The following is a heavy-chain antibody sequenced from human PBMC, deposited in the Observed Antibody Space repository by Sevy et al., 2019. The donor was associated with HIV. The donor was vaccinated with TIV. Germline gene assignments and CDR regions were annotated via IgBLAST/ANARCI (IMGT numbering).Heavy chain of an antibody. J-gene: IGHJ3*02. CDR3: VRGGYCSGGSCYSVAFDI. D-gene: IGHD2-15*01. CDR1: GFTFSDNN. CDR2: SRNKAISYST. V-gene: IGHV3-72*01. Sequence: GGSLRLSCVASGFTFSDNNMDWVRQAPGKGLEWVGRSRNKAISYSTEYAASVKGRLTISRDDSTKSLYLQMNSLKTEDTAVYYCVRGGYCSGGSCYSVAFDIWGQGTMVTVSS.